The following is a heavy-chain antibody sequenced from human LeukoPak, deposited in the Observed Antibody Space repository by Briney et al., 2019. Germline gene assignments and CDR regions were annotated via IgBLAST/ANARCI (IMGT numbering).Heavy chain of an antibody. CDR1: GFTFSSYA. V-gene: IGHV3-64*01. CDR3: ARDPRSGYDYGYSYFDY. J-gene: IGHJ4*02. D-gene: IGHD5-12*01. Sequence: GGSLRLSCAASGFTFSSYAMHWVRQAPGKGLEYVSAISSNGGSTYYANSVKGRFTISRDNSKNTLYLQTGSLRAEDMAVYYCARDPRSGYDYGYSYFDYWGQGTLVTVSS. CDR2: ISSNGGST.